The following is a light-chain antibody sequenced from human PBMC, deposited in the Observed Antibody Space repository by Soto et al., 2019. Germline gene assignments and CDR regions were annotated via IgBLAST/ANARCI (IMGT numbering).Light chain of an antibody. V-gene: IGKV3-15*01. J-gene: IGKJ1*01. CDR1: QSIRSN. CDR2: GAS. Sequence: EIVMTQSPATLSVSPGERATLSCRASQSIRSNLAWYQQKPGQTPRLLIYGASSRATGIPARFSGSGSGTEFTLTISSLQSEDFAVHYCQQYNSWRTFGQGTKVEIK. CDR3: QQYNSWRT.